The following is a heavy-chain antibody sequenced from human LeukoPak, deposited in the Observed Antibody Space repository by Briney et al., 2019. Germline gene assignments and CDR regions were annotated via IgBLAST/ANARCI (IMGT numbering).Heavy chain of an antibody. Sequence: ASVKVSFKASGYTFTSYGISWVRQAPGQGIECMGGISAYNGNTNYEQELRGRVTMTTDTSTTTAHMELRSLRCDDTAVYYCARDVTYYDTPIPYYYYGMDVWGQGTTVTVSS. CDR3: ARDVTYYDTPIPYYYYGMDV. V-gene: IGHV1-18*01. D-gene: IGHD3-22*01. J-gene: IGHJ6*02. CDR2: ISAYNGNT. CDR1: GYTFTSYG.